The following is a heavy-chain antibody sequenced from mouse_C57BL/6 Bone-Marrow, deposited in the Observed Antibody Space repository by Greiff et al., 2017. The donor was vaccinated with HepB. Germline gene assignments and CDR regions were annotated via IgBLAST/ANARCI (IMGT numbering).Heavy chain of an antibody. V-gene: IGHV1-4*01. D-gene: IGHD1-1*01. CDR2: INPSSGYT. CDR1: GYTFTSYT. Sequence: QVQLQQSGAELARPGASVKMSCKASGYTFTSYTMHWVKQRPGQGLEWIGYINPSSGYTKYNQKFKDKATLTADKSSSTAYMQLSSLTSEDSAVYCCARAGYGPLAMDYWGQGTSVTVSS. J-gene: IGHJ4*01. CDR3: ARAGYGPLAMDY.